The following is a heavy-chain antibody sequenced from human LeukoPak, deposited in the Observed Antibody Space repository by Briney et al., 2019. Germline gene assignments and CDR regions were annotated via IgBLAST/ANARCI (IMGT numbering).Heavy chain of an antibody. CDR1: GLTFNSYG. D-gene: IGHD5-12*01. J-gene: IGHJ4*02. Sequence: GGTLRLSCAASGLTFNSYGMHWVRQAPGKGLEFVSPISGSGGNIYYADSVKGRFTISRDNSKTKLYPQMNSLRAEDTAAYYCARVSGYDWESSYDYWGQGTLVTVSS. V-gene: IGHV3-23*01. CDR2: ISGSGGNI. CDR3: ARVSGYDWESSYDY.